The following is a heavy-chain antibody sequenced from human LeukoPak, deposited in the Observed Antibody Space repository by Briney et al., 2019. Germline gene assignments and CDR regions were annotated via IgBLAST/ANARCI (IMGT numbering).Heavy chain of an antibody. CDR2: IYSGGST. J-gene: IGHJ4*02. D-gene: IGHD2-21*02. V-gene: IGHV3-66*04. Sequence: PGGSLRLSCAASGFTVSSNYMSWVRQAPGKGLEWVSVIYSGGSTYYADSVHGRFTISRDNSKNTLYLQMNSLRAEDTAVYYCARPRAYCGGDCYSEFDYWGQGTLVTVSS. CDR3: ARPRAYCGGDCYSEFDY. CDR1: GFTVSSNY.